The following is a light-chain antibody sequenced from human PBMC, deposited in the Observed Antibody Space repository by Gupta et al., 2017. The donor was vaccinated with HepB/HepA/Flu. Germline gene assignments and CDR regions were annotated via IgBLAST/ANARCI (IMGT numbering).Light chain of an antibody. V-gene: IGKV3-11*01. CDR2: DAS. CDR1: QSVSRY. J-gene: IGKJ4*01. Sequence: EIVLTQSPVTLSLSPGERATLSCRASQSVSRYLAWYQQKPGQPPSLLVFDASNRATGVPARFGGSGSGTDFTLTISSLEPEDFAVYYCQQRINWPLTFGGGTRVEIK. CDR3: QQRINWPLT.